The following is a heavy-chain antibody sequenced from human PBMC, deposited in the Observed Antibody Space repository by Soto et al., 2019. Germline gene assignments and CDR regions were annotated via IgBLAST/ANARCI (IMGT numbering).Heavy chain of an antibody. D-gene: IGHD1-20*01. CDR3: ARSIRGPRKFNGMDV. CDR2: IERDDDDK. CDR1: GFSITSPVMS. Sequence: SGPTLVNPTETLTLTCTFSGFSITSPVMSFIWILQTPGRALEWLALIERDDDDKYYSTSLKTRLTISKDTRKNQVVLTMANMDPADTATYYCARSIRGPRKFNGMDVWGQGTTVTVSS. V-gene: IGHV2-70*13. J-gene: IGHJ6*02.